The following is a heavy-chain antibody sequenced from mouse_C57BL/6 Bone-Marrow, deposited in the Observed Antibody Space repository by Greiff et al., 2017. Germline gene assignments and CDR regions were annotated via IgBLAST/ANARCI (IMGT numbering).Heavy chain of an antibody. D-gene: IGHD1-1*01. J-gene: IGHJ4*01. CDR1: GYTFTDYE. V-gene: IGHV1-15*01. Sequence: QVQLKQSGAELVRPGASVTLSCKASGYTFTDYEMHWVKQTPVHGLEWIGAIDPETGGTAYNQKFKGKAILTADKSSSTAYMELRSLTSEDSAVYYWTYYGRSLYAMDYWGQGTSVTVSS. CDR3: TYYGRSLYAMDY. CDR2: IDPETGGT.